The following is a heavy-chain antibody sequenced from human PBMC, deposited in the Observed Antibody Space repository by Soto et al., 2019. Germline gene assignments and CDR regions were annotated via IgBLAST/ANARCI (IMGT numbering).Heavy chain of an antibody. V-gene: IGHV3-23*01. J-gene: IGHJ6*02. CDR3: AKDHWYYYDSIFYSGGYYYYGMYV. CDR1: EFTFSSYA. D-gene: IGHD3-22*01. CDR2: ISGGGSNT. Sequence: GGSLRLSCGASEFTFSSYAMSWVRQAPGKGLEWVSGISGGGSNTYYADSVKGRFTISRDNSKNTLYLQINSLRAEDTAVYYCAKDHWYYYDSIFYSGGYYYYGMYVWGQGSTVPVSS.